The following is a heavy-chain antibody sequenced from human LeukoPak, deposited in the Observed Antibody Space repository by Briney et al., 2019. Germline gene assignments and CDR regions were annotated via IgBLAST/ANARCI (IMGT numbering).Heavy chain of an antibody. V-gene: IGHV3-21*01. CDR3: AREFGSDFWSGYQSNGVAFDI. Sequence: PGGSLRLSCAASGFTFSSYSMNWVRQAPGKGLEWVSSISSSSSYIYYADSVKGRFTISRDNAKNSLYLQMNSLRAEDTAVYYCAREFGSDFWSGYQSNGVAFDIWGQGTMVTVSS. CDR2: ISSSSSYI. D-gene: IGHD3-3*01. J-gene: IGHJ3*02. CDR1: GFTFSSYS.